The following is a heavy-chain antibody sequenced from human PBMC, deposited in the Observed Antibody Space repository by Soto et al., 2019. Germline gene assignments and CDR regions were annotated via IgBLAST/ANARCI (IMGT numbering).Heavy chain of an antibody. CDR1: GSTVTSNY. V-gene: IGHV3-53*01. D-gene: IGHD5-18*01. Sequence: PGGSLRLSCAASGSTVTSNYMNWVRQAPGKGLEWVSIIYSSGTTYYADSVKGRFTISRDKSKNTLYLQMRNLRAEDTAIYYCARVDTYDYYYAMDVWGQGTTVTVSS. CDR2: IYSSGTT. CDR3: ARVDTYDYYYAMDV. J-gene: IGHJ6*02.